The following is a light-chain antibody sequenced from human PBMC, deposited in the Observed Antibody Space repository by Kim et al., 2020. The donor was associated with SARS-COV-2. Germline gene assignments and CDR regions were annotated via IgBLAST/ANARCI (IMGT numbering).Light chain of an antibody. V-gene: IGKV3-20*01. CDR1: QSVSSSY. CDR3: QQYGSSQFT. CDR2: DAS. Sequence: EIVLTQSPGTLSLSPGERATLSCRASQSVSSSYLAWYQQKPGQAPRLLIYDASSRATGIPDRFSGSGSGTDFTLTISRLEPEDFAVYYCQQYGSSQFTFGPGTKVDIK. J-gene: IGKJ3*01.